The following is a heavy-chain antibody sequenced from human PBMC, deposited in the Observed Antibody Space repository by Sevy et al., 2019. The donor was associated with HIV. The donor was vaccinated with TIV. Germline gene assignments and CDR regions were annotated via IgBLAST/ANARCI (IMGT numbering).Heavy chain of an antibody. J-gene: IGHJ6*02. CDR1: GYTFTSYY. V-gene: IGHV1-46*01. CDR3: ARAGEGYSYSWEKYGMDV. D-gene: IGHD5-18*01. CDR2: INPSGGST. Sequence: ASVNVSCKASGYTFTSYYMHWVRQAPGQGLEWMGIINPSGGSTSYAQKFQGRVTMTRDTSTSTVYMELSSLRSEDTAVYYCARAGEGYSYSWEKYGMDVWGQGTTVTVSS.